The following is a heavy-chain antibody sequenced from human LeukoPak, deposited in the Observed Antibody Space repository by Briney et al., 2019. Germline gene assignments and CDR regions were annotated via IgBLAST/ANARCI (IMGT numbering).Heavy chain of an antibody. D-gene: IGHD4/OR15-4a*01. CDR3: AREDPRTKVPEGMDV. V-gene: IGHV4-59*01. CDR1: GCSISSYY. CDR2: IYYSGST. Sequence: PSETLSLTRTVSGCSISSYYWSWIRQPPGKGLEWIGYIYYSGSTDYNPSLKSRVTISVDTSKNQFSLKLNSVTAADTAVYYCAREDPRTKVPEGMDVWGQGTTVTVSS. J-gene: IGHJ6*02.